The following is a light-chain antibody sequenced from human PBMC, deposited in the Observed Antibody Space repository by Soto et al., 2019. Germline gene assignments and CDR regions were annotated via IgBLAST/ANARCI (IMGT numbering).Light chain of an antibody. CDR2: EVT. J-gene: IGLJ2*01. Sequence: QSALTQPPSASGSPGQSVTISCTGTSGDIGGYLYGSWYQQHPGKAPRLMLYEVTKRPSGVPDRFSGSRSGNTASLTVSGLQAEDEADYYCSSYAGSNNLVFGGGTKLTVL. CDR3: SSYAGSNNLV. CDR1: SGDIGGYLY. V-gene: IGLV2-8*01.